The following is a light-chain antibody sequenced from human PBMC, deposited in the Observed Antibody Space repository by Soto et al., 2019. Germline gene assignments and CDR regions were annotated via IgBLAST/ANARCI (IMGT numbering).Light chain of an antibody. CDR3: QQHINWPLT. V-gene: IGKV3-11*01. CDR1: QTVSVS. J-gene: IGKJ4*01. CDR2: EAS. Sequence: EIVLTQSPATLSLSPGERATLSCRASQTVSVSLAWYQQKPGQAPRLLIYEASNRATGIPARFSGSGSGADFTLTISSLEPEDFALYYCQQHINWPLTFGGGTKVDIK.